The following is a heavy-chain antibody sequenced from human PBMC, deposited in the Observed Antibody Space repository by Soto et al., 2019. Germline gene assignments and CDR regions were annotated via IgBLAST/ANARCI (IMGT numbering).Heavy chain of an antibody. Sequence: QVQLVQSGAEVKKPGASVKVSCRASGYTFTSYGITWVRQAPGQGLEWMGWISPYNGNTNYAQKLQDRVTMTTDTSTSTAYMELRSLRSDDTAVYYCARAVDYYDSSGYYTHEYFQHWGQGTLVTVSS. J-gene: IGHJ1*01. CDR3: ARAVDYYDSSGYYTHEYFQH. CDR2: ISPYNGNT. V-gene: IGHV1-18*01. D-gene: IGHD3-22*01. CDR1: GYTFTSYG.